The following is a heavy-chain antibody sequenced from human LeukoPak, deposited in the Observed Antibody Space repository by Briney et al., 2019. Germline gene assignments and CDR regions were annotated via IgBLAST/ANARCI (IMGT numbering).Heavy chain of an antibody. V-gene: IGHV3-48*02. CDR1: GFAFSKYW. CDR3: ATDQRYAFDY. D-gene: IGHD3-9*01. J-gene: IGHJ4*02. CDR2: IRTTAEGAKYA. Sequence: AGSLRLSCAASGFAFSKYWMSWVRQAPGKGLEWISNIRTTAEGAKYAYYADSVKGRVTISRDDGKNTLYLHMNSLRDDDTAVYYCATDQRYAFDYWGQGILVTVSS.